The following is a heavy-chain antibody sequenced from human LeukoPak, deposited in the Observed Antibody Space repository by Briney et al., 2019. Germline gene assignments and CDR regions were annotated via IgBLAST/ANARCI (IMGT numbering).Heavy chain of an antibody. V-gene: IGHV3-33*01. J-gene: IGHJ5*02. Sequence: PGRSLRLSCAASGFTFSSYGMHWVRQAPGKGLEWAAVIWYDGSNKYYADSVKGRFTISRDNSKNTLYLQMNSLRAEDTAVYYCAREGEGLDPWGQGTLVTVSS. CDR1: GFTFSSYG. CDR3: AREGEGLDP. CDR2: IWYDGSNK.